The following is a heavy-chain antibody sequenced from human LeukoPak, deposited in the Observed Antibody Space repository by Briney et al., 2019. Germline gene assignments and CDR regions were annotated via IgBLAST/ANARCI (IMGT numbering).Heavy chain of an antibody. CDR3: ARGVGYGDLQDL. CDR1: GGSISSYY. CDR2: IYYSGST. D-gene: IGHD4-17*01. V-gene: IGHV4-59*01. Sequence: PSETLSLTCTVSGGSISSYYWSWIRQPPGKGLEWIGYIYYSGSTNYNPSLKSRVTISVDTSKNQYSLKLSSVTAADTAVYYCARGVGYGDLQDLWGQGTLVTVSS. J-gene: IGHJ5*02.